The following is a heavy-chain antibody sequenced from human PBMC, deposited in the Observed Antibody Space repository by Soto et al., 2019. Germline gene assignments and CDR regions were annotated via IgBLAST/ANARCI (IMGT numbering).Heavy chain of an antibody. CDR3: ARESPVGATNFGY. J-gene: IGHJ4*02. Sequence: SETLSLTCTVSGGSISSYYWSWIRQPPVRGLEWIGYIYYSGSTNYNPSLKSRVTISVDTSKNQFSLKLSSVTAADTAVYYCARESPVGATNFGYWGQGTLVTVSS. V-gene: IGHV4-59*12. D-gene: IGHD1-26*01. CDR1: GGSISSYY. CDR2: IYYSGST.